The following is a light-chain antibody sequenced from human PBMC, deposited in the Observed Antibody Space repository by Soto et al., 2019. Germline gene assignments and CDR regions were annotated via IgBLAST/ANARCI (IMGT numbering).Light chain of an antibody. CDR2: DVS. J-gene: IGLJ1*01. V-gene: IGLV2-11*01. CDR3: CSHVGSYSYA. CDR1: SSDVGGYKS. Sequence: QSVLAQPRSVSGSPGQSVTVSCIGTSSDVGGYKSVSWYQQYPGKAPKLMIYDVSERPSGVPNRFSGSKSGNTASLTISGLQAEDEADYYCCSHVGSYSYAFGTGTKVTVL.